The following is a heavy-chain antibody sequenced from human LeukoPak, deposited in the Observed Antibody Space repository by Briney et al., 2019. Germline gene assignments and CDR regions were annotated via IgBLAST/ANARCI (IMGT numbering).Heavy chain of an antibody. Sequence: ASVTVCRTSSGYSFTIYDINWVRQAHAPGLEWMGWMNPNSGNTGYAQKFQGRVTMTRNTSISTAYMELSSLRSEDTAVYYCASVSSGIWGQGTMVTVSS. CDR1: GYSFTIYD. CDR3: ASVSSGI. V-gene: IGHV1-8*01. J-gene: IGHJ3*02. CDR2: MNPNSGNT.